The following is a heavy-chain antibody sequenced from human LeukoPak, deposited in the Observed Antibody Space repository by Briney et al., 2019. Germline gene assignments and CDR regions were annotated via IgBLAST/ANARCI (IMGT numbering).Heavy chain of an antibody. V-gene: IGHV4-39*02. D-gene: IGHD2-8*01. J-gene: IGHJ4*02. Sequence: SETLSLTCTVSGGSISGSTYYWGWIRQPPGKGLEWIGSIYYSGSTFYNPSLKSRVTISVDTSKNHFSLSLSSVTAADTAVYYCARNVTDLALTKADSQYYFDYWGQGTLVTVFS. CDR2: IYYSGST. CDR3: ARNVTDLALTKADSQYYFDY. CDR1: GGSISGSTYY.